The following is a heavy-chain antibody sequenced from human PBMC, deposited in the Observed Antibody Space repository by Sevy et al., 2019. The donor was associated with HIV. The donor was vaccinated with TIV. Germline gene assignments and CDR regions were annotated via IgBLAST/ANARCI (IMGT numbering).Heavy chain of an antibody. CDR1: GFILSNYG. CDR2: IWRDGTNK. CDR3: AREQGPFDAFDM. J-gene: IGHJ3*02. Sequence: GGSLRLSCAASGFILSNYGMHWVRQAPGKGLEWVAVIWRDGTNKFYADSLKGRFTFSRDDSKSTLFLQMNSLRADDTAIYYCAREQGPFDAFDMWGQGTMVTVSS. V-gene: IGHV3-33*01.